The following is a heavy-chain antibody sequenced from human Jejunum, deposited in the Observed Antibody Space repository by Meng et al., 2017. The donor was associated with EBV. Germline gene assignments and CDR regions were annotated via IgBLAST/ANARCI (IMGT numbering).Heavy chain of an antibody. CDR1: GGSFSGYY. CDR2: VHFSGIT. CDR3: ARRTGDYVVGY. J-gene: IGHJ4*02. Sequence: QVQPQQCGAGLLRPTETLSLTCAVYGGSFSGYYWSWVRQPPGRGLEYIGEVHFSGITNYTPSLKSRVTMSVDASKNQFSLRLTSVTAADTAVYYCARRTGDYVVGYWSQGTLVTVSS. D-gene: IGHD2-8*02. V-gene: IGHV4-34*02.